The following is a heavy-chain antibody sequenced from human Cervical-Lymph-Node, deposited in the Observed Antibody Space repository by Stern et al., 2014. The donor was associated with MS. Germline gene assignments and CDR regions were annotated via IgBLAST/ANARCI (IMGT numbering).Heavy chain of an antibody. Sequence: QEQLVESGGGVVQPGRSLRLSCAASGFTFSSYGMHWVRQAPGKGLEWVAVIWYDGSNKYYADYVKGRFTISRDNSKNTLYLQMNSLRAEDTSVYYCARGRGYSDLEYFDYWGQGPLVTVSS. CDR2: IWYDGSNK. CDR1: GFTFSSYG. J-gene: IGHJ4*02. CDR3: ARGRGYSDLEYFDY. D-gene: IGHD5-18*01. V-gene: IGHV3-33*01.